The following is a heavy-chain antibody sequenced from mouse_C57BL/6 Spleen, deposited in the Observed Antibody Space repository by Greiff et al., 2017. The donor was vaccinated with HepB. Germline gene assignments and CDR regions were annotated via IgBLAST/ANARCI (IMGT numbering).Heavy chain of an antibody. CDR2: IDPSDSYT. D-gene: IGHD2-1*01. Sequence: QVQLQQPGAELVMPGASVKLSCKASGYTFTSYWMHWVKQRPGQGLEWIGEIDPSDSYTNYNQKFKGKSTLTVDKSSSTAYMQLSSLTSEDSAVYYCAVYGNYRYAMDYWGQGTSVTVSS. V-gene: IGHV1-69*01. CDR1: GYTFTSYW. J-gene: IGHJ4*01. CDR3: AVYGNYRYAMDY.